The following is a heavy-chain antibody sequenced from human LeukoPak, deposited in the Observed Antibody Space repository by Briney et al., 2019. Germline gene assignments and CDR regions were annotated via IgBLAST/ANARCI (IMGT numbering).Heavy chain of an antibody. CDR2: IYPADSDT. J-gene: IGHJ6*02. V-gene: IGHV5-51*01. CDR1: GYSFTDYW. D-gene: IGHD6-13*01. Sequence: GESLKISCQVSGYSFTDYWIGWVRQMPGKGLESMGIIYPADSDTTYSPSFQGQVTISADKSISTVYLQWSSLKASDTAMYYCARPIAAAGYYYYGMDAWGQGTTVTVSS. CDR3: ARPIAAAGYYYYGMDA.